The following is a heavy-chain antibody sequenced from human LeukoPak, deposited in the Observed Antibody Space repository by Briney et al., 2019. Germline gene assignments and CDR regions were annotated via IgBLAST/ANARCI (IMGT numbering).Heavy chain of an antibody. D-gene: IGHD2-2*01. CDR3: ARGGGKGVVPAATKYYFDY. CDR1: GGSISSGGYY. J-gene: IGHJ4*02. CDR2: IYYSGST. Sequence: SETLSLTCTVSGGSISSGGYYWSWTRQHPGKGLEWIGYIYYSGSTYYNPSLKSRVTISVDTSKNQFSLKLSSVTAADTAVYYCARGGGKGVVPAATKYYFDYWGQGTLVTVSS. V-gene: IGHV4-31*03.